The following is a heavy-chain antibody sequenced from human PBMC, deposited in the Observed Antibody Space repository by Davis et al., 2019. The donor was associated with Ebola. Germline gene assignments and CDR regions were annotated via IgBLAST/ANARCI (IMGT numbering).Heavy chain of an antibody. V-gene: IGHV4-34*01. J-gene: IGHJ4*02. Sequence: PSETLSLTCTVYGGSFSGYYWSWIRQPPGKGLEWIGEINHSGSTNYNPSLKSRVTISVDTSKNQFSLKLSSVTAADTAVYYCARGATIFGVFEDYWGQGTLVTVSS. CDR1: GGSFSGYY. D-gene: IGHD3-3*01. CDR2: INHSGST. CDR3: ARGATIFGVFEDY.